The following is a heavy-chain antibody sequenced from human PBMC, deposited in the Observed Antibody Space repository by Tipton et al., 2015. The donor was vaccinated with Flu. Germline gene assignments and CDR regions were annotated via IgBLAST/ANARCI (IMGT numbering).Heavy chain of an antibody. Sequence: SLRLSCAASGFTFSSYTMHWLRQAPGKGLEWVSSISSIGTYIYYADSAKGRFTISRDNAKNSLFLQMNSLRAEDTAVYYCARDHPPSITVLGEITDYFGMAVWGQGTTVTVSS. J-gene: IGHJ6*02. CDR1: GFTFSSYT. D-gene: IGHD3-3*01. CDR3: ARDHPPSITVLGEITDYFGMAV. V-gene: IGHV3-21*04. CDR2: ISSIGTYI.